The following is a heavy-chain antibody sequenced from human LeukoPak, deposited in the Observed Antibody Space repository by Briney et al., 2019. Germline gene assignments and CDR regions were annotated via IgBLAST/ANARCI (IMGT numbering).Heavy chain of an antibody. J-gene: IGHJ6*03. Sequence: GGSLRLSCAASGFTFSTYNMNWVRQAPGKGLEWVSSITSSSSYIYYADSVKGRFTISRDNAKNSLYLQMNSLRDKDTAVYYCARDPYSGSYGDYYYYYMDVWGKGTTVTISS. CDR2: ITSSSSYI. CDR1: GFTFSTYN. CDR3: ARDPYSGSYGDYYYYYMDV. V-gene: IGHV3-21*01. D-gene: IGHD1-26*01.